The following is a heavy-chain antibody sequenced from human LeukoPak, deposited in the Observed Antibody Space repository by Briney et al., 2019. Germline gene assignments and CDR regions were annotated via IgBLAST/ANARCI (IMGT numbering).Heavy chain of an antibody. CDR3: AKDLLELWFGVLNGDY. J-gene: IGHJ4*02. Sequence: PGGSLRLSCAASGFTFSSYAMSWVRQAPGKGLEWVSAISGSGGSTYYADSVKGRFTISRDNSKNTLYLQMNSLRAEDTAVYYCAKDLLELWFGVLNGDYWGQGTLVTVSS. V-gene: IGHV3-23*01. D-gene: IGHD3-10*01. CDR1: GFTFSSYA. CDR2: ISGSGGST.